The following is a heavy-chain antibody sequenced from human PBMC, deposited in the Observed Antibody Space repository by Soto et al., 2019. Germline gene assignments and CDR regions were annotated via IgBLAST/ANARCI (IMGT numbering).Heavy chain of an antibody. CDR2: MNPNSGNA. CDR1: GYTFTSYD. J-gene: IGHJ4*02. Sequence: VSVKVSCKASGYTFTSYDINWVRQATGQGLEWMGWMNPNSGNAGYAQKFQGRVTMTRNTSISTAYMELSSLRSEDTAVYYCARVKSSGWYGVDYWGQGTLVTVSS. D-gene: IGHD6-19*01. CDR3: ARVKSSGWYGVDY. V-gene: IGHV1-8*01.